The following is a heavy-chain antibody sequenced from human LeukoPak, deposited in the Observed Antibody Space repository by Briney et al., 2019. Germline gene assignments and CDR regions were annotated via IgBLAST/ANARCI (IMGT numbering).Heavy chain of an antibody. D-gene: IGHD6-19*01. Sequence: PGGSLRLSCAASGFTFDDYGMHWVWQPPGKGLEWVSGISWNSGNVGYADSVKGRFTISRDNARNSLYLQMNSLRAEDTALYYCAKVDGYNSGWYDSWGQGTLVTVSS. V-gene: IGHV3-9*01. CDR2: ISWNSGNV. CDR1: GFTFDDYG. J-gene: IGHJ5*01. CDR3: AKVDGYNSGWYDS.